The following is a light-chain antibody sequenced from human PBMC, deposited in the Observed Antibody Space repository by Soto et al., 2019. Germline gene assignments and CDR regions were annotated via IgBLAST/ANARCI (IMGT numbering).Light chain of an antibody. CDR2: GAS. CDR3: QKYGSSPIT. V-gene: IGKV3-20*01. Sequence: EIVLTQSPGTLYSSPGDRATISCRASQSVSSSYLAWYQQKPGQAPRLLIYGASSRATGIPDRFSGSGSGTDFTLTISRLEPEEFAVYYCQKYGSSPITVGQGTRLAI. CDR1: QSVSSSY. J-gene: IGKJ5*01.